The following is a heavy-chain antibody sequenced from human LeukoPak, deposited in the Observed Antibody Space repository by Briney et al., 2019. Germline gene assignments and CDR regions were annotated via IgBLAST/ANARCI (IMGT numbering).Heavy chain of an antibody. J-gene: IGHJ6*03. CDR3: ARNALVRGTSQYYYYYYYMDV. D-gene: IGHD3-10*01. CDR2: IKQDESEK. V-gene: IGHV3-7*01. CDR1: GFTFSSYW. Sequence: AGSLRLSCAASGFTFSSYWMSWVRQAPGKELEWVANIKQDESEKYYVDSVKGRFTISRDNAKNSLYLQMNSLRAEDTAVYYCARNALVRGTSQYYYYYYYMDVWGKGTPVTVSS.